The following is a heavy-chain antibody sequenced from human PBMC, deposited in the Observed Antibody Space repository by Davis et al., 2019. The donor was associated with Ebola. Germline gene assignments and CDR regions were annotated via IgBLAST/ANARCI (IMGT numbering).Heavy chain of an antibody. CDR3: AKVWRQWLAKSGFDY. Sequence: GGSLRLSCAASGFTFSSYAMHWVRQAPGKGLEWVAVISYDGSNKYYADSVKGRFTISRDNSKNTLYLQMNSLRAEDTAVYYCAKVWRQWLAKSGFDYWGQGTLVTVSS. D-gene: IGHD6-19*01. J-gene: IGHJ4*02. V-gene: IGHV3-30-3*01. CDR1: GFTFSSYA. CDR2: ISYDGSNK.